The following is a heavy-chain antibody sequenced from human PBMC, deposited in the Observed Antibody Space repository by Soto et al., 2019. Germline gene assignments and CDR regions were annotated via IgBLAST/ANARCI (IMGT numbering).Heavy chain of an antibody. D-gene: IGHD2-8*01. CDR1: GFIFDDFA. CDR2: ITWNSASV. Sequence: GGSLRLSCAASGFIFDDFAMHWVRQAPGKGLEWVSSITWNSASVAYADSVKGRFTISRDNTKNSLYLQMNNLRPEDAALYYCTKEVYGMGYYYYGMDVWGQGTTVTVSS. V-gene: IGHV3-9*01. CDR3: TKEVYGMGYYYYGMDV. J-gene: IGHJ6*02.